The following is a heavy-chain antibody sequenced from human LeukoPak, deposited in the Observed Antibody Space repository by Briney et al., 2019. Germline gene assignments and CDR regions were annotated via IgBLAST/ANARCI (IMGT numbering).Heavy chain of an antibody. V-gene: IGHV3-53*01. CDR1: GFTVSSTS. CDR2: IYSGGST. CDR3: ARDCRLNCARQPGFDS. Sequence: PGGSLRLSCAASGFTVSSTSMTWVRQAPGKGLEWVSVIYSGGSTSSADSVKGRLTISRDNAKNSLYLQLSSLRDEDTAVYYCARDCRLNCARQPGFDSWGQGTLVTVSS. D-gene: IGHD1-1*01. J-gene: IGHJ5*01.